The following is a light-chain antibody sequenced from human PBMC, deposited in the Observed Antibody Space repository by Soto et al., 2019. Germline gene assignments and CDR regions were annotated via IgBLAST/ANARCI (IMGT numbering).Light chain of an antibody. Sequence: IVLAQSPATLSLSPGERATISCRASHSVANNYLAWYQQKHGQAPRLIIFAASSRATGVPHRFTASGSGTDFTLTISRVEPEDFAVYYCQQRGNWPPYTFGQGTKLEIK. CDR1: HSVANNY. CDR2: AAS. CDR3: QQRGNWPPYT. V-gene: IGKV3D-20*02. J-gene: IGKJ2*01.